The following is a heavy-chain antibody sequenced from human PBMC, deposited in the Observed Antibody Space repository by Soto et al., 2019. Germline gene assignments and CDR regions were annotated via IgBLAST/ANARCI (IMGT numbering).Heavy chain of an antibody. Sequence: QVQLVQSGAEVKKPGSSVKVSCKASGGTFSSYAISWVRQAPGQGLEWMGGIIPIFGTANYAQKFQGRVTITADESTSTAYMELSSLRSEDTAVYYCANIWFGESKYYYYYYGMDVWGQGNTVTVSS. D-gene: IGHD3-10*01. CDR1: GGTFSSYA. J-gene: IGHJ6*02. CDR2: IIPIFGTA. V-gene: IGHV1-69*12. CDR3: ANIWFGESKYYYYYYGMDV.